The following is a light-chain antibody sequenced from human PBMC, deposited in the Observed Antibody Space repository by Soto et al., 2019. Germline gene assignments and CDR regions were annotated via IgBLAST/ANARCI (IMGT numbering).Light chain of an antibody. CDR3: QQYNNWPPYT. Sequence: EIVLTQSPAILSLSPGERATLSCRASQSISSYLAWYQQKPGQAPRLLIYDASNRATGIPARLSGGGSETDFTLTISSLEPEDFAVYYCQQYNNWPPYTFGQGTKLEIK. CDR1: QSISSY. V-gene: IGKV3-11*01. CDR2: DAS. J-gene: IGKJ2*01.